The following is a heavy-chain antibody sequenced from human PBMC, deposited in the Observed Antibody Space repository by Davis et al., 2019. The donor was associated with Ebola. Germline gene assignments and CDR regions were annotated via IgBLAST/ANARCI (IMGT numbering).Heavy chain of an antibody. CDR3: ARDTRPCGGDCYDDTFDM. CDR1: GVSITTYF. D-gene: IGHD2-21*01. J-gene: IGHJ3*02. CDR2: IHHSGSA. Sequence: PSETLSLTCTVSGVSITTYFWSWIRQPPGKGLEWVGYIHHSGSANSNPSLKSRVTFSLDTSKSQVSLKLTSVTAADTAVYYCARDTRPCGGDCYDDTFDMWGQGTMVIVSS. V-gene: IGHV4-59*12.